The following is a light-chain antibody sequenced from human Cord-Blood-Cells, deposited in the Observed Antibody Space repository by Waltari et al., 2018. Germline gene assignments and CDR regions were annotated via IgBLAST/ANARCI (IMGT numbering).Light chain of an antibody. CDR2: AAS. CDR3: QQSYNTPPFT. Sequence: DIQMTQSPSSLSASVGDRATITCRASQSISSYLNWYQQKPGKAPKLLIYAASSLQSGVPSRFSGSGSGTDFTLTISSLQPEDFATYYCQQSYNTPPFTFGPGTKVDIK. V-gene: IGKV1-39*01. J-gene: IGKJ3*01. CDR1: QSISSY.